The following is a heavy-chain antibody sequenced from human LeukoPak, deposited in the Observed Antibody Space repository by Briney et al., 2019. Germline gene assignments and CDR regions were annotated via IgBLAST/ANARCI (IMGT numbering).Heavy chain of an antibody. CDR1: GFTFGSCA. CDR2: ISGSGGST. D-gene: IGHD3-22*01. Sequence: GSLRRSCAASGFTFGSCAMSWVRQAPGKGLECVLAISGSGGSTYYADSVKGRFTISRDNSKNTLYLQMNSLRAEDTAVYYCAKVWPSDPEMIVVVIFDNWGQGTLVTVSS. CDR3: AKVWPSDPEMIVVVIFDN. V-gene: IGHV3-23*01. J-gene: IGHJ4*02.